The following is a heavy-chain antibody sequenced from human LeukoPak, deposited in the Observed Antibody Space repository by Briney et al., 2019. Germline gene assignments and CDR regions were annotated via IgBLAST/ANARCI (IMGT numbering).Heavy chain of an antibody. CDR3: ATACSTSCYYGMDV. CDR2: FDPEDGET. CDR1: GYTLTELS. V-gene: IGHV1-24*01. J-gene: IGHJ6*02. D-gene: IGHD2-2*01. Sequence: GASVKVSCKVSGYTLTELSIHWVRQAPGKGLEWMGGFDPEDGETIYAQKFQGRVTMTEDTSTDTAYMELSSLRSEDTAVYYCATACSTSCYYGMDVWGQGTTVTVSS.